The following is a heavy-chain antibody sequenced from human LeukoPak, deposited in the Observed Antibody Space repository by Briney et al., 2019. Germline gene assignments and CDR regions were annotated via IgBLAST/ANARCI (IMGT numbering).Heavy chain of an antibody. V-gene: IGHV4-59*01. CDR1: GGSISSYY. CDR3: ARDRGPYYYGSGSPIDY. Sequence: SETLFLTCTVSGGSISSYYWSWIRQPPGKGLEWIGYIYYSGSTNYNPSLKSRVTISVDTSKNQFSLKLSSVTAADTAVYYCARDRGPYYYGSGSPIDYWGQGTLVTVSS. D-gene: IGHD3-10*01. CDR2: IYYSGST. J-gene: IGHJ4*02.